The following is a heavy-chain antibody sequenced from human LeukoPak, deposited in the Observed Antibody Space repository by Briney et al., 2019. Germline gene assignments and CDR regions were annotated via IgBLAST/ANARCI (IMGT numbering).Heavy chain of an antibody. Sequence: GASVKVSCKASGYTFTSYDINWVRQATGHGFECMGWMNPNRANTGYAQRFQGRVTMTRNTSMSTGYMELSSLRSEDTAEYCCARAVRGVIIKNYYYYYIDVWGKGTTVTVSS. J-gene: IGHJ6*03. D-gene: IGHD3-10*01. V-gene: IGHV1-8*01. CDR3: ARAVRGVIIKNYYYYYIDV. CDR2: MNPNRANT. CDR1: GYTFTSYD.